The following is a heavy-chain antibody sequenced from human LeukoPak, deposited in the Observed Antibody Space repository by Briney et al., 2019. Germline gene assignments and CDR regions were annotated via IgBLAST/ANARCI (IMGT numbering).Heavy chain of an antibody. V-gene: IGHV1-8*01. D-gene: IGHD3-3*01. CDR3: ARSPPPEFWGPIDLDY. CDR2: MNPNSGNT. CDR1: GYTFTSYD. Sequence: ASVKVSCKASGYTFTSYDINWVRQATGQGLEWMGWMNPNSGNTGYAQKFQGRVTMTRNTSISTAYMELSSLRSEDTAVYYCARSPPPEFWGPIDLDYWGQGTLVTVSS. J-gene: IGHJ4*02.